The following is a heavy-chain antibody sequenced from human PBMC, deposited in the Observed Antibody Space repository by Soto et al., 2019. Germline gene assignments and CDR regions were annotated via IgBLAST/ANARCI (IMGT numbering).Heavy chain of an antibody. V-gene: IGHV3-48*04. J-gene: IGHJ4*02. CDR2: ISGSGTTT. CDR3: ARLGDYGSGSY. Sequence: EVHLVESGGDLVQPGGSLRLSCAASGFSFSSFSMNWVRQAPGKGLAWVSYISGSGTTTYYADSVKGRFTISRENAKKSLYLQMNGLQAEDTAVYYGARLGDYGSGSYWGQGTLVTVSS. D-gene: IGHD3-10*01. CDR1: GFSFSSFS.